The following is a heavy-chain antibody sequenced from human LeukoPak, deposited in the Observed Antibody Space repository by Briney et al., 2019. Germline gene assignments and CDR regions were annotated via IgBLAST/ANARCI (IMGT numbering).Heavy chain of an antibody. D-gene: IGHD3-3*01. Sequence: GESLQISCKGSGYTFSNYWIAWVRQMPGKGLEWMGIIFPGDSDTRYSPSFQGQVTISADKSISTAYLQWSSLKASDTAIYYCARRSDYDYWGQGTLVTVSS. CDR3: ARRSDYDY. CDR2: IFPGDSDT. J-gene: IGHJ4*02. V-gene: IGHV5-51*01. CDR1: GYTFSNYW.